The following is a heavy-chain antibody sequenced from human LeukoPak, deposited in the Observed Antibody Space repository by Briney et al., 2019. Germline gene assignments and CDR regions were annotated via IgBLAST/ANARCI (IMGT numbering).Heavy chain of an antibody. CDR3: AKDKSYYYDSGSYGLDY. J-gene: IGHJ4*02. V-gene: IGHV3-23*01. CDR2: ISGSGGST. CDR1: GFTFSSYA. D-gene: IGHD3-10*01. Sequence: GGSLRLSCAASGFTFSSYAMGWVRQAPGKGLEWVSAISGSGGSTYYADSVKGRFTISRDSSKNTLYLQMNSLRAEDTAVYYCAKDKSYYYDSGSYGLDYWGQGTLVTVSS.